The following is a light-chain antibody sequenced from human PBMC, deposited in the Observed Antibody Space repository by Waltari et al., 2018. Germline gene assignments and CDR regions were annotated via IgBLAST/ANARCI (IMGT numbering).Light chain of an antibody. Sequence: DIVMTQSPDSLAVSLGERATIDCKSSQSILYSSNNKNYLVWYQRKPGQPPKLLIYWASTRESGFPDRFSGSGSGTDFTHTISSLQAEDVAVYYCQQYYSTPPSFGGGTKVEIK. CDR2: WAS. J-gene: IGKJ4*01. CDR3: QQYYSTPPS. V-gene: IGKV4-1*01. CDR1: QSILYSSNNKNY.